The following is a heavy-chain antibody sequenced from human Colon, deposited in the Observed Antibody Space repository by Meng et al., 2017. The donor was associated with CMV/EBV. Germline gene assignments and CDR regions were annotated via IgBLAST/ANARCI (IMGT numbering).Heavy chain of an antibody. D-gene: IGHD2-2*01. CDR1: GYTFATHW. CDR2: IHCGDSRT. Sequence: GGSLRLSCKTSGYTFATHWIGWVRQLPGKDLEWMAMIHCGDSRTIYSPLFQGQVTISADKSLNTAYLQWNSLQASDTAMYYCARHYDASWFGYWGQGTLVTVSS. J-gene: IGHJ4*02. CDR3: ARHYDASWFGY. V-gene: IGHV5-51*01.